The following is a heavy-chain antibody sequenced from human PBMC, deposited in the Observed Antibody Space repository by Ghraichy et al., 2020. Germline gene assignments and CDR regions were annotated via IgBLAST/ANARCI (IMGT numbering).Heavy chain of an antibody. Sequence: GGSLRLSCAGSGFTFSNYAVSWVRQAPGKGLEWVSAISGSGGTTNYADSVKGRFTISRDNSKNTLYLQMNSLRADDTAIYYCAKGDRYNWSPDAFDIWGQGTMVTVSS. D-gene: IGHD1-20*01. V-gene: IGHV3-23*01. J-gene: IGHJ3*02. CDR3: AKGDRYNWSPDAFDI. CDR1: GFTFSNYA. CDR2: ISGSGGTT.